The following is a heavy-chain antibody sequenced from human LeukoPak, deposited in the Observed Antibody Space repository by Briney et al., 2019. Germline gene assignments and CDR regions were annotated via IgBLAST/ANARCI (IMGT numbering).Heavy chain of an antibody. CDR3: ARDPTEGATVTSLFYYYYYMDV. J-gene: IGHJ6*03. CDR2: INSNRVCT. Sequence: ASVKVSCKASGYTFTGYYLHWVRQAPGQGLEWMGWINSNRVCTNYAQKFQGRVTMTRDTSISTAYMELSRLRSDDTAVYYCARDPTEGATVTSLFYYYYYMDVWGKGTTVTVSS. CDR1: GYTFTGYY. D-gene: IGHD4-17*01. V-gene: IGHV1-2*02.